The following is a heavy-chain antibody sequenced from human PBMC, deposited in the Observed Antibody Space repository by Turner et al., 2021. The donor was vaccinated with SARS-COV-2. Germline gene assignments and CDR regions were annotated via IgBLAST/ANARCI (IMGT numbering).Heavy chain of an antibody. CDR1: RFTFSDYS. D-gene: IGHD6-13*01. J-gene: IGHJ5*01. CDR2: ISASGGTL. Sequence: EVELVESGGGLVKPGVSLRLPCAASRFTFSDYSLNWVRQAPGKGLEWVAYISASGGTLHYADSVKGRFSISRDSVTNSLYLQMNSLRDDDTGIYYCARDQELTTIDAFDFWGQGSLVTVSS. CDR3: ARDQELTTIDAFDF. V-gene: IGHV3-48*02.